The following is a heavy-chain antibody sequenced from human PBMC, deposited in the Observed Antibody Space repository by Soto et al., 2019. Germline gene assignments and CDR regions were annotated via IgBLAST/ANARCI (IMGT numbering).Heavy chain of an antibody. V-gene: IGHV3-30*18. J-gene: IGHJ4*02. CDR2: ISYDGSNK. CDR3: AKLTAYYYDSSGYPDPLDY. D-gene: IGHD3-22*01. CDR1: GFTFSSYG. Sequence: HPGGSLRLSCAASGFTFSSYGMHWVRQAPGKGLEWVAVISYDGSNKYYADSVKGRFTISRDNSKNTLYLQMNSLRAEDTAVYYCAKLTAYYYDSSGYPDPLDYWGQGTLVTVSS.